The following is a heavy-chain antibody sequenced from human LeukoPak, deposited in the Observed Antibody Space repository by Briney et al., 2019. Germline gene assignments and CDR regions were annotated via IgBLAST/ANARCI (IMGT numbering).Heavy chain of an antibody. D-gene: IGHD3-22*01. J-gene: IGHJ4*02. CDR2: ISSSSSYI. Sequence: GGSLRLSCAASGFTFSSYSMNWVRQAPGKGLEWVSSISSSSSYIYYADSVKGRFTISRDNAKNSLYLQMNSLRAEDTAVYYGARGVFNYYDSSGYGYWGQGTLVTVSS. V-gene: IGHV3-21*01. CDR3: ARGVFNYYDSSGYGY. CDR1: GFTFSSYS.